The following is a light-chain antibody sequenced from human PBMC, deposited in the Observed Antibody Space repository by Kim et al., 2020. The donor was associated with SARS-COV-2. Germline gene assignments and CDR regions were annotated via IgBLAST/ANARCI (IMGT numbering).Light chain of an antibody. Sequence: SPGQSVTVSYNGTSSEGGGYNYVSWYQQHQGKAPKLMIYDVSKRPSGVPDRFSGSKSGNTASLTISGLQAEDEADYYCCSYAGSWVFGGGTQLTVL. J-gene: IGLJ3*02. CDR3: CSYAGSWV. CDR1: SSEGGGYNY. CDR2: DVS. V-gene: IGLV2-11*01.